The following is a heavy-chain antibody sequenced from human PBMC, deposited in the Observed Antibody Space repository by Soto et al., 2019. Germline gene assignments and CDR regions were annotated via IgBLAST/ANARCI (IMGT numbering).Heavy chain of an antibody. CDR2: IYYSGST. V-gene: IGHV4-61*01. CDR1: RGSVSSATYY. CDR3: AGGACSDAFDL. J-gene: IGHJ3*01. Sequence: SETLSLTCTASRGSVSSATYYWNWLRQPPGKPLEWIGYIYYSGSTNYNPSLKSRVTISLDTSNDQFSLKLSSVTAAATAVYYCAGGACSDAFDLWGQGTLVTVSS. D-gene: IGHD3-16*01.